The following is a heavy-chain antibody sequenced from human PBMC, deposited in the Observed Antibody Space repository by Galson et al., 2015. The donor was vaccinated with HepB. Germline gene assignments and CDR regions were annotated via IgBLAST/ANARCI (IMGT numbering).Heavy chain of an antibody. J-gene: IGHJ2*01. V-gene: IGHV1-18*01. CDR1: GYTFTNYG. Sequence: SVKVSCKASGYTFTNYGISWVRQAPGQGLEWMGWISVYNGNTNYVQKFQGRVTMTTDTSTSTAYMELRSLRSDDTAVYYCARDRVYGDYDVYWYFDLRGRGTLVTVSS. CDR2: ISVYNGNT. CDR3: ARDRVYGDYDVYWYFDL. D-gene: IGHD4-17*01.